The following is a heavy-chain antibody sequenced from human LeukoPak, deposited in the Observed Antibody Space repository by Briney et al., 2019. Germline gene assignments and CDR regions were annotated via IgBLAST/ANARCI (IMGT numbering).Heavy chain of an antibody. D-gene: IGHD4-23*01. CDR3: AKRPGDYGGKYFDY. CDR2: ISGSGDST. Sequence: PGGSLRLSCAASGFTVSSNYMSWVRLAPGKGLEWVSSISGSGDSTYYADSMKGRFTISRDNSKNTLYLQMNSLRAEDTAVYYCAKRPGDYGGKYFDYWGQGTLVTVSS. V-gene: IGHV3-23*01. J-gene: IGHJ4*02. CDR1: GFTVSSNY.